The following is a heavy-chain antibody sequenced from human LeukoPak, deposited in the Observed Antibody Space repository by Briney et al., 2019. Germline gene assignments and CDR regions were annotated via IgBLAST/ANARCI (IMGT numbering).Heavy chain of an antibody. CDR1: GFTFSDYY. V-gene: IGHV3-66*02. Sequence: GGSLRLSCAASGFTFSDYYMSWIRQAPGKGLEWVSVIYSGGSTYYADSVKGRFTISRDNSESTLYLQMDSLRGDDAAVYYCAKAVGRISWSFDYWGQGALVTVSS. D-gene: IGHD6-13*01. J-gene: IGHJ4*02. CDR3: AKAVGRISWSFDY. CDR2: IYSGGST.